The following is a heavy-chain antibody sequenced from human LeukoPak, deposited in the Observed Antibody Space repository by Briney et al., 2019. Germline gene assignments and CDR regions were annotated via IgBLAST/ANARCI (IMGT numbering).Heavy chain of an antibody. CDR2: INPSGGST. CDR3: ARARDTAMVGNALAFDY. CDR1: GYTFTIYY. D-gene: IGHD5-18*01. J-gene: IGHJ4*02. Sequence: ASVTVSFTSSGYTFTIYYMHWVRQAPGQGLEWMGIINPSGGSTSYAQKFQGRVTMTRDTSTSTVYMELSSLRSEDTAVYYCARARDTAMVGNALAFDYWGQGTLVTVSS. V-gene: IGHV1-46*01.